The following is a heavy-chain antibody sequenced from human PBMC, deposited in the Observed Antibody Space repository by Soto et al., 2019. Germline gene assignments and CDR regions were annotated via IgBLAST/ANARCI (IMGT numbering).Heavy chain of an antibody. CDR2: INPNSGGT. V-gene: IGHV1-2*04. CDR3: ARAGYSNYGTFYYYYMDV. J-gene: IGHJ6*03. CDR1: GYTFTGYY. D-gene: IGHD4-4*01. Sequence: ASVKVSCKASGYTFTGYYMHWVRQAPGQGLEWMGWINPNSGGTNYAQKFQGWVTMTRDTSTSTAYMELSRLRSDDTAAYYCARAGYSNYGTFYYYYMDVWGKGTPVTVSS.